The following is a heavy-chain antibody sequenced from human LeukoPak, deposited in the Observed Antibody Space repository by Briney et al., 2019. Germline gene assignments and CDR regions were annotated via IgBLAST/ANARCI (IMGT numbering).Heavy chain of an antibody. D-gene: IGHD6-13*01. J-gene: IGHJ4*02. V-gene: IGHV3-23*01. CDR3: AKDRAGYSSSWYVDY. CDR2: VSGSGGST. Sequence: GGSLRLSRAPSGFTFSSYAMSWVRQAPAKGLDWVSAVSGSGGSTYYADSVQGRFTISRDNSKNTLYLQMNSLRAEDTAVYYCAKDRAGYSSSWYVDYWGQGTLVTVSS. CDR1: GFTFSSYA.